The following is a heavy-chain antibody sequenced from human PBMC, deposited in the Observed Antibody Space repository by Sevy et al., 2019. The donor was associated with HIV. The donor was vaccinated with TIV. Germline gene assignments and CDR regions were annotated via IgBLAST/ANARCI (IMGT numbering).Heavy chain of an antibody. Sequence: GGPLRLSCAAXGFTFSSYSMNWVRQAPGRGLEWISYISSSSSAIYYADSVKGRFTISRDNAKNSLYLQMNSLRDEDTAVYYCAREQWQLNAXDAFDXXXXGTMVTVSS. V-gene: IGHV3-48*02. J-gene: IGHJ3*02. CDR3: AREQWQLNAXDAFDX. CDR2: ISSSSSAI. D-gene: IGHD6-19*01. CDR1: GFTFSSYS.